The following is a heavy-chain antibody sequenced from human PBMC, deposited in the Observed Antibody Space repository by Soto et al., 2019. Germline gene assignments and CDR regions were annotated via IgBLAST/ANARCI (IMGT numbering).Heavy chain of an antibody. V-gene: IGHV4-31*03. Sequence: PSDTLSLTSTVSGGSISIGGYYCSWIRQHPGKGLEWIGYIYYSGSTYYNPSLKSRVTISVDTSKNQFSLKLSSVTAADTAVYYWARGRGGHILTGPLLDYWGQGTLVTVSS. D-gene: IGHD3-9*01. CDR1: GGSISIGGYY. J-gene: IGHJ4*02. CDR2: IYYSGST. CDR3: ARGRGGHILTGPLLDY.